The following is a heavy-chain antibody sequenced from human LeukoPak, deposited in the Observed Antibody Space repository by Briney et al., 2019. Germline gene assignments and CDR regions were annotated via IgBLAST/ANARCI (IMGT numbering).Heavy chain of an antibody. CDR1: GFAFDIYR. J-gene: IGHJ4*02. D-gene: IGHD2-21*01. Sequence: GGSLRLSCAASGFAFDIYRMHWVRQAPGKGLEWVSLISDDGSDTYYSDSVKGRFTISRDNSKKILYLQMDSLRTEDTAVYYCARDLLDCGGPRCTDFGGQGTLVTVSS. V-gene: IGHV3-30-3*01. CDR3: ARDLLDCGGPRCTDF. CDR2: ISDDGSDT.